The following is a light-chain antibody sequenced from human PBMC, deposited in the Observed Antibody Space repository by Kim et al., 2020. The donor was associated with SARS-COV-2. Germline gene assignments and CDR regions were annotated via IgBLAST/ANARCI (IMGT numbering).Light chain of an antibody. Sequence: GQRITITCSGSNSNIGSNPVNWYQQLPGTAPKLLIYSNKQRPSGVPDRFSGSKSGTSASLAISGLQSEDEADYYCAAWDDSLNGLVFGTGTKVTVL. J-gene: IGLJ1*01. CDR2: SNK. V-gene: IGLV1-44*01. CDR3: AAWDDSLNGLV. CDR1: NSNIGSNP.